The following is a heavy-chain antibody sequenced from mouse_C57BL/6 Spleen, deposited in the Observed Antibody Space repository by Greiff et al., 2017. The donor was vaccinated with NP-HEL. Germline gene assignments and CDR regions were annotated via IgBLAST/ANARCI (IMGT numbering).Heavy chain of an antibody. J-gene: IGHJ4*01. Sequence: QVQLQQPGAELVKPGASVKLSCKASGYTFTSYWMQWVKQRPGQGLEWIGEIDPSDSYTNYNQKFKGKATLTVDTSSSTAYMQLSSLTSEDSAVYYCARCSSGYAMDYWGQGTSVTVSS. CDR1: GYTFTSYW. V-gene: IGHV1-50*01. CDR3: ARCSSGYAMDY. CDR2: IDPSDSYT. D-gene: IGHD1-3*01.